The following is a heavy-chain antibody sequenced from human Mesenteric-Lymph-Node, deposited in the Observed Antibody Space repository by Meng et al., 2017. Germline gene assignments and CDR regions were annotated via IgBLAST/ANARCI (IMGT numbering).Heavy chain of an antibody. J-gene: IGHJ4*02. CDR3: AKDLLYSSSWYYFDY. Sequence: ESLKISCTVSGGSFNNYYWTWIRQPPGKGLAWIGYIYYSGSTNYNPSLKSRVTISVDTSKNQFSLKLSSVTAADTAVYYCAKDLLYSSSWYYFDYWGQGTLVTVSS. CDR2: IYYSGST. CDR1: GGSFNNYY. D-gene: IGHD6-13*01. V-gene: IGHV4-59*01.